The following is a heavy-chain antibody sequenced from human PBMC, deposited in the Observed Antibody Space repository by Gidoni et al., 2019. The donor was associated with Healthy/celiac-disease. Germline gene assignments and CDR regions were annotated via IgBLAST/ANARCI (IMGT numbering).Heavy chain of an antibody. CDR1: GGSFRGYY. Sequence: QVQLQQWGAGLLKPSETLSLTCAVYGGSFRGYYWSWIRQPPGKGLEWIGEINHSGSTNYNPSLKSRVTISVDTSKNQFSLKLSSVTAADTAVYYCAGDCTNGVCSSYGMDVWGQGTTVTVSS. V-gene: IGHV4-34*01. CDR2: INHSGST. D-gene: IGHD2-8*01. J-gene: IGHJ6*02. CDR3: AGDCTNGVCSSYGMDV.